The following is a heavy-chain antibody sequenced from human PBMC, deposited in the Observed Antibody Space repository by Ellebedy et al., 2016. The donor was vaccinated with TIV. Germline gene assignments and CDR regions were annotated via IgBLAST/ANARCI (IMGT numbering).Heavy chain of an antibody. J-gene: IGHJ4*02. CDR3: ARSYGDYAVFDY. D-gene: IGHD4-17*01. CDR1: GFTFSSYG. CDR2: IWYDGSNK. V-gene: IGHV3-33*01. Sequence: PGGSLRLSCAASGFTFSSYGMHWVRQAPGKGLEWVAVIWYDGSNKYYADSVKGRFTISRDNSKNTLYLQMNSLRAEDTAVYYCARSYGDYAVFDYWGQGTLVTVSS.